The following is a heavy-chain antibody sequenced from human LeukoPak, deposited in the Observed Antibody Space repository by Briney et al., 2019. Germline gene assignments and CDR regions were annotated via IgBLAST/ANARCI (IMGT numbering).Heavy chain of an antibody. Sequence: ASVKVSCKASGYIFTGYYLHWVRQAPGQGLEWMGLINTNTGNPTYAQGFTGRFVFSLDTSVSTAYPQISSLKAEDTAVYYCARDWRIAVAVYYFDYWGQGTLVTVSS. CDR1: GYIFTGYY. V-gene: IGHV7-4-1*02. D-gene: IGHD6-19*01. J-gene: IGHJ4*02. CDR2: INTNTGNP. CDR3: ARDWRIAVAVYYFDY.